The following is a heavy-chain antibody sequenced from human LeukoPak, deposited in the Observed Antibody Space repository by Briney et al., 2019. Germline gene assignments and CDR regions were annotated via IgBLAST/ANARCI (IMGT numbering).Heavy chain of an antibody. J-gene: IGHJ4*02. CDR3: ARVFSVSYFFDY. CDR2: IYYSGST. CDR1: GGAISTSSYY. Sequence: SSETVSLTCTASGGAISTSSYYWGWIRQPPGKGLEWIGSIYYSGSTHYNPSLKSRVTISVDTSKNQFSLKLSSVTAADTAVYYCARVFSVSYFFDYWGQGTLVTVSS. D-gene: IGHD1-26*01. V-gene: IGHV4-39*01.